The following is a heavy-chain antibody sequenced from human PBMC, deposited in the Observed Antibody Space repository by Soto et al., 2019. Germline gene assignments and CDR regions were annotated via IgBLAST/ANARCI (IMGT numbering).Heavy chain of an antibody. D-gene: IGHD1-26*01. V-gene: IGHV1-2*02. CDR2: INPNSGGT. Sequence: ASVKVSCKASGYTFTGYYMHWVRQAPGQGLEWMGWINPNSGGTNYAQKFQGRVTMTRDTSISTAYMELSRLRSDDTAVYYCARDPIVGAMGNWFDPWGQGTLVTVSS. CDR1: GYTFTGYY. CDR3: ARDPIVGAMGNWFDP. J-gene: IGHJ5*02.